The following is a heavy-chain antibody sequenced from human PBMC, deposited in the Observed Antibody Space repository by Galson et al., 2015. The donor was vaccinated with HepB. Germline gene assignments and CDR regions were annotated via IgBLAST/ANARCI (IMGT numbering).Heavy chain of an antibody. Sequence: SVKVSCKASGYTFTSYGISWVRQAPGQGLEWMGWISAYNGNTNYVQKLQGRVTMTTDTSTSTAYMELRSLRSDDTAVYYCALAHTMFGVVTHAFDIWGQGTMVTVSS. D-gene: IGHD3-3*01. CDR3: ALAHTMFGVVTHAFDI. CDR1: GYTFTSYG. V-gene: IGHV1-18*04. CDR2: ISAYNGNT. J-gene: IGHJ3*02.